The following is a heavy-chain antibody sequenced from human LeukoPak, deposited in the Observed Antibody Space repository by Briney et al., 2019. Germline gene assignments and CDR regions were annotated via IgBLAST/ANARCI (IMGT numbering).Heavy chain of an antibody. Sequence: GGSLRLSCAASGFTFEVYAMHWVRQGPGKGLEWVSLISGNGNNIYYADSVKGRFTISRDNSKTSLYLQMNRLRTEDTALYYCAKDLPQYYDFWSGYYGGFDYWGQGTLVTVSS. V-gene: IGHV3-43*02. CDR3: AKDLPQYYDFWSGYYGGFDY. CDR1: GFTFEVYA. CDR2: ISGNGNNI. D-gene: IGHD3-3*01. J-gene: IGHJ4*02.